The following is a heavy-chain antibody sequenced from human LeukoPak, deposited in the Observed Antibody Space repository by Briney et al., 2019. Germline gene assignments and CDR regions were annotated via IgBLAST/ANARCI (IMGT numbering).Heavy chain of an antibody. CDR3: ARITTMVRGVSPWFDP. CDR2: NNHSGST. J-gene: IGHJ5*02. CDR1: GGSFSGYY. Sequence: SETLALICAVYGGSFSGYYWSWIRQPPGKGVEWIVENNHSGSTNYNPSLKSRVTISVDTSKNQFSLKLSSVTAAGTAVYYCARITTMVRGVSPWFDPWGQGTLVTVSS. D-gene: IGHD3-10*01. V-gene: IGHV4-34*01.